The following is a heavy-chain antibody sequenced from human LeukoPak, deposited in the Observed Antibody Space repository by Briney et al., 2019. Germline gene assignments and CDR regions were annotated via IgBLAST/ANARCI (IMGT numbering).Heavy chain of an antibody. CDR2: INPNSGGT. CDR3: ARTTRLSRYSPDY. D-gene: IGHD3-16*01. J-gene: IGHJ4*02. Sequence: ASVKVSCKASGGTFSSYAISWVRQAPGQGLEWMGWINPNSGGTNYAQKFQGRVTMTRDTSISTAYMELSRLRSDDTAVYYCARTTRLSRYSPDYWGQGTLVTVSS. V-gene: IGHV1-2*02. CDR1: GGTFSSYA.